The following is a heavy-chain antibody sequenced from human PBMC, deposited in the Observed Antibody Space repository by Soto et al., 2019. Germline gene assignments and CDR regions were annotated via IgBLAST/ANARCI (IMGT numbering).Heavy chain of an antibody. V-gene: IGHV3-23*01. CDR1: GFTFSSYA. CDR3: AKTTVTTILDYYYYYMDV. CDR2: ISGSGGST. J-gene: IGHJ6*03. D-gene: IGHD4-17*01. Sequence: GGSLRLSCAASGFTFSSYAMSWVRQAPGKGLEWFSAISGSGGSTYYADSVKGRFTISRDNSKNTLYLQMNSLRAEDTAVYYCAKTTVTTILDYYYYYMDVWGKGTTVTVSS.